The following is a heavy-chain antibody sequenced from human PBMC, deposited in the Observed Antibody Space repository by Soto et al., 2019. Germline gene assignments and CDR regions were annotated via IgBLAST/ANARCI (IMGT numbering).Heavy chain of an antibody. CDR3: ARDFGLRAPNWFDP. CDR1: GGTFSRYA. D-gene: IGHD3-10*01. V-gene: IGHV1-69*01. Sequence: GASVKVSFKASGGTFSRYAISWVLQAPGQGVEWMGGIIPIFGTANYAQKFQGRVTITADESTSTAYMELSSLRSEDTAVYYCARDFGLRAPNWFDPWGQGTLVTVSS. CDR2: IIPIFGTA. J-gene: IGHJ5*02.